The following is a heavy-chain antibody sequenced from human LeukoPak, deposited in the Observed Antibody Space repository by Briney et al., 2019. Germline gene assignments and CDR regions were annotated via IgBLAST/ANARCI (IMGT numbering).Heavy chain of an antibody. CDR1: GFTFSSYS. CDR2: ISSSSSYI. Sequence: GGSLRLSCAASGFTFSSYSMNWVRQAPGKGLEWVSSISSSSSYIYYADSVKGRFTISRDNAKNSLYLQMNSLRAEDTAVYYCARAQSSGSDYYYYYGMDVWGQGTTVTVSS. V-gene: IGHV3-21*01. CDR3: ARAQSSGSDYYYYYGMDV. J-gene: IGHJ6*02. D-gene: IGHD3-10*01.